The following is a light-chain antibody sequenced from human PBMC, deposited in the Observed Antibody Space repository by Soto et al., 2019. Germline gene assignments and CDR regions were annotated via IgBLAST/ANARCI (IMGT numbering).Light chain of an antibody. V-gene: IGLV2-8*01. CDR1: SSDVGGYNY. J-gene: IGLJ1*01. Sequence: QSALTQPPSASGSPGQSVTISCTGTSSDVGGYNYVSWYQQHPGKAPKLMIFEVSKRPSGVPDRFSGSKSGNTASLTISGLQPEDEADYYCTSYTSSSTYVFGTGTKLTV. CDR3: TSYTSSSTYV. CDR2: EVS.